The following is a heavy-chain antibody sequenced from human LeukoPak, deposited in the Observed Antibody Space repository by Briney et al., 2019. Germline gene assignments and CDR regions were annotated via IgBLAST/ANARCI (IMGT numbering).Heavy chain of an antibody. D-gene: IGHD3-10*01. J-gene: IGHJ4*02. CDR2: IYPGDSDT. V-gene: IGHV5-51*01. CDR1: GYSFTSYW. CDR3: ATRARYGSGSYYKGFDY. Sequence: GESLKISCKGSGYSFTSYWIGWVRQMPGKGLEWMGIIYPGDSDTRYSPSFQGQVTISADKSISTAYLQWSSLKASDTATYYCATRARYGSGSYYKGFDYWGQGTLVTVSS.